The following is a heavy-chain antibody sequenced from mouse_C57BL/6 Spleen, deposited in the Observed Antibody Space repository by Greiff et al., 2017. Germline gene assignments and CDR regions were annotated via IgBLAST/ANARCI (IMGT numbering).Heavy chain of an antibody. V-gene: IGHV1-64*01. CDR3: ARGGHSNFYWYFDV. J-gene: IGHJ1*03. D-gene: IGHD2-5*01. Sequence: QVQLQQPGAELVKPGASVKLSCKASGYTFTSYWMHWVKQRPGQGLEWIGMIHPNSGSTNYNEKFKSKATLTVDKSSSTAYMQLSSLTSEDSAVYYCARGGHSNFYWYFDVWGTGTTVTVAS. CDR2: IHPNSGST. CDR1: GYTFTSYW.